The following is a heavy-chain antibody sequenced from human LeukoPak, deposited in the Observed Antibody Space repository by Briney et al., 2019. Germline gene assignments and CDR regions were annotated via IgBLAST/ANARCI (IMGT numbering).Heavy chain of an antibody. CDR2: INHSGST. Sequence: SETLSLTCAVYGGSFSGYYWSWIRQPPGKGLEWIGEINHSGSTNYNPSPKSRVTISVDTSKNQFSLKLSSVTAADTAVYYCARGGLYDYVWGSYRTFDYWGQGTLVTVSS. D-gene: IGHD3-16*02. CDR1: GGSFSGYY. CDR3: ARGGLYDYVWGSYRTFDY. V-gene: IGHV4-34*01. J-gene: IGHJ4*02.